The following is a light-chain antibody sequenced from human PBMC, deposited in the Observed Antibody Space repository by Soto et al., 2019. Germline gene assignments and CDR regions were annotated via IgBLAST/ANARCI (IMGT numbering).Light chain of an antibody. J-gene: IGKJ1*01. V-gene: IGKV1-5*03. CDR3: PHYNRYRWT. CDR1: QSISSR. CDR2: KAS. Sequence: DIQMTQSPCTLYASVGDRVTITCRASQSISSRLAWYQQKPGKAPKLLIYKASSLESGVPSRFSGSGSGTEFNLTISSLQPDDYASYYGPHYNRYRWTFGRGTKVELK.